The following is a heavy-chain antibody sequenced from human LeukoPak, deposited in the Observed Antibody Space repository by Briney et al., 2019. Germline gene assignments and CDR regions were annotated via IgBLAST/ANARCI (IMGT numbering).Heavy chain of an antibody. CDR1: GYTFTGYY. CDR3: AREVFGRGFDY. J-gene: IGHJ4*02. CDR2: INPNSGGT. Sequence: ASVKVSCKASGYTFTGYYIHWVRQAPGQGLEWRGWINPNSGGTSHAQKFQGRVTMTRDTSISTAYMELSSLRSDDTAVYYCAREVFGRGFDYWGQGTLVTVSS. D-gene: IGHD3-3*01. V-gene: IGHV1-2*02.